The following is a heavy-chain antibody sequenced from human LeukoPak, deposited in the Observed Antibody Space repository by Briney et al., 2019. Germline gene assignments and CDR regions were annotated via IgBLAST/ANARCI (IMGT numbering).Heavy chain of an antibody. Sequence: GGSLRLSCAASGFTFSSYAINWVRQAPGKGLEWVSIISGSGGSTYYADSVKGRFTISRDNSKNTLYLQMNSLRAEDTAVYYCAKGTKLAVAANNYLDYWSQGTLLTVTS. V-gene: IGHV3-23*01. CDR2: ISGSGGST. D-gene: IGHD2-15*01. CDR3: AKGTKLAVAANNYLDY. CDR1: GFTFSSYA. J-gene: IGHJ4*02.